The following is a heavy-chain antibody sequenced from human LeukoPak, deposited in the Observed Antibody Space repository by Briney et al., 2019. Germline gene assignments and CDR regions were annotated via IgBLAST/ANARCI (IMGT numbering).Heavy chain of an antibody. CDR3: ARGTFGGVIVGYYYMDV. D-gene: IGHD3-16*02. Sequence: SETLFLTCTVSGGSISSYYWSWIRQPPGKGLEWIGYIYYSGSTNYNPSLKNRVTISVDTSKNQFSLRLSSVTAADTAVYYCARGTFGGVIVGYYYMDVWGKGTTVTISS. CDR1: GGSISSYY. J-gene: IGHJ6*03. CDR2: IYYSGST. V-gene: IGHV4-59*01.